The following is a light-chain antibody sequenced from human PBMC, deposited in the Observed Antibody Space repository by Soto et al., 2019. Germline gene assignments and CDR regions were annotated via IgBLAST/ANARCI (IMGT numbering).Light chain of an antibody. Sequence: DIQMTQSPSSLSASVRGRFTITCRASQNIGNYLNWYQQTPGKAPRLLISTASSLQSGVPSRFSGSRSGADFTLSISSLQPEDSATYYCQQGFSNHITFGQGTRLEIK. V-gene: IGKV1-39*01. CDR2: TAS. J-gene: IGKJ5*01. CDR3: QQGFSNHIT. CDR1: QNIGNY.